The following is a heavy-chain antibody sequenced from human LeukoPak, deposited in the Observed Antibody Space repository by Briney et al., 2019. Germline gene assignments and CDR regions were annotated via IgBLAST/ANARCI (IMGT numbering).Heavy chain of an antibody. D-gene: IGHD5-24*01. CDR1: GFTFSNYA. CDR3: AKVIREVDMSHDY. J-gene: IGHJ4*02. V-gene: IGHV3-23*01. CDR2: IHYSGGST. Sequence: GGSVRLSCAASGFTFSNYAMSWVRQAPGKGLERVSSIHYSGGSTYYGDSVKGRFSISRDNSKNTLYLQMNSLRAEDTAVYYCAKVIREVDMSHDYWGQGALVTVSS.